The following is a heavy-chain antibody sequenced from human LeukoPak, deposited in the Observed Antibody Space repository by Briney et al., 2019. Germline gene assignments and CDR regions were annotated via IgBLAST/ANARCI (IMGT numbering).Heavy chain of an antibody. CDR1: GFTLTTYG. Sequence: PGGSLRLSCAASGFTLTTYGMHWVRQAPGKGLEWVAVISHDAINKDYADSVKGRFTISRDTAKNTVSLQMNSLRAEDTAVYYCANLVRSSSRDYWGQGTLVTVSS. CDR3: ANLVRSSSRDY. D-gene: IGHD6-6*01. CDR2: ISHDAINK. J-gene: IGHJ4*02. V-gene: IGHV3-30*18.